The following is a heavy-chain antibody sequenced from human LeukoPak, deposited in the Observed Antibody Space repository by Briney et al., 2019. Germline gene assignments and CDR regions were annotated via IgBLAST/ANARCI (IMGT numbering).Heavy chain of an antibody. Sequence: HPGGSLRLSCAASGFTFSSYAMHWVRQAPGKGLEWVAVISYDGSNKYYADSVKGRFTISRDNSKNTLYLQMNSLRAEDTAVYYCARDGGPLRYFDWLLYYGYFDYWGQGTLVTVSS. D-gene: IGHD3-9*01. J-gene: IGHJ4*02. V-gene: IGHV3-30-3*01. CDR3: ARDGGPLRYFDWLLYYGYFDY. CDR2: ISYDGSNK. CDR1: GFTFSSYA.